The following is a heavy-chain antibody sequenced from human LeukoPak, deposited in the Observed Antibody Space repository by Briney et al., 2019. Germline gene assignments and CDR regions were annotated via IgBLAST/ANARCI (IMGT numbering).Heavy chain of an antibody. CDR1: GFTFTSYW. CDR2: IKSKTDGGTT. D-gene: IGHD3-10*01. J-gene: IGHJ4*02. CDR3: TTRGSDSGCPFF. V-gene: IGHV3-15*07. Sequence: PGGSLRLSCAASGFTFTSYWMHWVRQAPGKGLVWVSRIKSKTDGGTTDYAAPVKGRFTISRDDSKNTLYLEMNSLKTEDTAVYYCTTRGSDSGCPFFWGQGTLVTVSS.